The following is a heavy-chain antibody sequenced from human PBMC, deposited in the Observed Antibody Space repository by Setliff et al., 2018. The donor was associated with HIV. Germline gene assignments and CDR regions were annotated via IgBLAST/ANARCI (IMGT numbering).Heavy chain of an antibody. CDR2: IYHVGRA. D-gene: IGHD3-10*01. Sequence: ASETLSLTCTISNYSISSGHYWGWIRQSPGKGLEWIGNIYHVGRAFYSPSLESRVSISVDTSKNQFSLTLTSVTATDTAVYYCARVGYHGSGRTVVVINVGFDYWGQGTLVTVSS. CDR1: NYSISSGHY. J-gene: IGHJ4*02. CDR3: ARVGYHGSGRTVVVINVGFDY. V-gene: IGHV4-38-2*02.